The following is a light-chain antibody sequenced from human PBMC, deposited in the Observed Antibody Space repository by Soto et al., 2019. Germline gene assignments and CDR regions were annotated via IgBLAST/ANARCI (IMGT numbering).Light chain of an antibody. Sequence: DIQMTQSPSSLSASVGDRVTITCRTSQTISSYLNWYQQKPGKAPKLLIYAASSLQSGVPSRFSGSGSGTDFTLTISSLQPEDLAIYVCQQTYSTPRTFGQGTKVEIK. CDR2: AAS. J-gene: IGKJ1*01. CDR1: QTISSY. V-gene: IGKV1-39*01. CDR3: QQTYSTPRT.